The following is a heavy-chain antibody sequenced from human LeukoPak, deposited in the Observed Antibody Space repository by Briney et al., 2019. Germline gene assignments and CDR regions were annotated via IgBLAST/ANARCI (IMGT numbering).Heavy chain of an antibody. CDR3: AELGITMIGGV. J-gene: IGHJ6*04. V-gene: IGHV3-23*01. CDR1: GFTFSSYG. CDR2: ISGSSGRT. D-gene: IGHD3-10*02. Sequence: GGSLRLSCAVSGFTFSSYGMSWVRQAPGKGLEWVSLISGSSGRTYYADSVKGRFTISRDNSKNTLYLQMNSLRAEDTAVYYCAELGITMIGGVWGKGTTVTISS.